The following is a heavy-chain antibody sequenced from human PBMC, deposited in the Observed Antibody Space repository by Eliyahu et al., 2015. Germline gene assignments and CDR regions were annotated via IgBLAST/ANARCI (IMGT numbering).Heavy chain of an antibody. V-gene: IGHV3-48*04. J-gene: IGHJ3*02. Sequence: EVQLVESGGGLVQPGGSLRLSCAASGXTFSXYSXHWVRQAPGKGXEWVSYISSSSSTIYYADSVKGRFTISRDNAKNSLYLQMNSLRAEDTAVYYCARGGGEAVAGTLGAFDIWGQGTMVTVSS. CDR2: ISSSSSTI. CDR3: ARGGGEAVAGTLGAFDI. D-gene: IGHD6-19*01. CDR1: GXTFSXYS.